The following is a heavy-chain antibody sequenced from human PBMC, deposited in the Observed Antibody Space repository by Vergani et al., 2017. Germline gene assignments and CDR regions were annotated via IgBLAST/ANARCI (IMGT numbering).Heavy chain of an antibody. J-gene: IGHJ4*02. CDR1: GGSFSGYY. Sequence: QVQLPQWGAGLLKPSETLSLTCAVYGGSFSGYYWSWIRQPPGKGLEWIGEINHSGSTNYNPSLKSRVTISVDTSKNQFSLKLSSVTAADTAVYYCARVSWSSPPSPFDYWGQGTLVTVSS. CDR2: INHSGST. D-gene: IGHD2-8*02. V-gene: IGHV4-34*01. CDR3: ARVSWSSPPSPFDY.